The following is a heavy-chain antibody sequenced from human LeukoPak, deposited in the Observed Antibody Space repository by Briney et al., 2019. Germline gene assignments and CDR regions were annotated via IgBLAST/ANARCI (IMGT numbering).Heavy chain of an antibody. Sequence: GGSLRLSCAASGFRFSSYAMGWARQAPGKGLEWVSGIGSSGFDTYYGDSAKGRFTISRDNSKNTVYLQMNSLRAEDTALYYCMRAYTTNGRYSEPWGQGTLVTVSS. CDR3: MRAYTTNGRYSEP. CDR1: GFRFSSYA. V-gene: IGHV3-23*01. D-gene: IGHD2-8*01. J-gene: IGHJ4*02. CDR2: IGSSGFDT.